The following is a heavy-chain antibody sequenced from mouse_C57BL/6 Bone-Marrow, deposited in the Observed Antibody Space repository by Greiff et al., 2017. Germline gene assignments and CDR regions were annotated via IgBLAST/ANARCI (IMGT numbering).Heavy chain of an antibody. CDR2: IRSKSNNYAT. D-gene: IGHD1-1*01. V-gene: IGHV10-1*01. J-gene: IGHJ4*01. CDR1: GFSFNTYA. Sequence: DVMLVESGGGLVQPKGSLKLSCAASGFSFNTYAMNWVRQAPGKGLEWVARIRSKSNNYATYYADSVKDRFTISRDDSESMLYLQMNNLKTEDTAMYYCVTLGGSSPVDYWGQGTSVTVSS. CDR3: VTLGGSSPVDY.